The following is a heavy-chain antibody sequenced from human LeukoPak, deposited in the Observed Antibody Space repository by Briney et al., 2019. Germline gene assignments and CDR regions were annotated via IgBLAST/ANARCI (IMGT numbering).Heavy chain of an antibody. Sequence: GGSLRLSCAASGFTFSNYAMSWVRQAPGKGLEWVSAISGSGGYTYYADSVKGRFTISRDNSKNSLYLQMNSLRAEDTAVYYCAKGDGSGTYKGRNYFDYWGQGTLVTVSS. V-gene: IGHV3-23*01. J-gene: IGHJ4*02. CDR3: AKGDGSGTYKGRNYFDY. CDR1: GFTFSNYA. D-gene: IGHD3-10*01. CDR2: ISGSGGYT.